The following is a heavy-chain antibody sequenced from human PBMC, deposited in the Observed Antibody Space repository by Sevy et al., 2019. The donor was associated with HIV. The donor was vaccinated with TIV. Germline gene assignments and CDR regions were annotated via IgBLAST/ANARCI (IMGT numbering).Heavy chain of an antibody. J-gene: IGHJ3*01. CDR1: VFIFNNYA. Sequence: GGSLRLSCAGSVFIFNNYAMSWVRQVPGKGLEWVSGINGNGDSTNYADSAKGRFTISRDNSKSPLYLQRNSLRAEDTAVYYCAKDYYDSGGYYFYPARPTAFDLWGQGTMVTVSS. V-gene: IGHV3-23*01. D-gene: IGHD3-22*01. CDR2: INGNGDST. CDR3: AKDYYDSGGYYFYPARPTAFDL.